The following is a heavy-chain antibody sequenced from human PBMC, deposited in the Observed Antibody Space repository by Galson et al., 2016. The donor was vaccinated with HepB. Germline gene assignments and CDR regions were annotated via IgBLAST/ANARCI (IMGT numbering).Heavy chain of an antibody. D-gene: IGHD3-10*01. J-gene: IGHJ4*02. CDR2: INSDGSST. V-gene: IGHV3-74*01. Sequence: SLRLSCAASGFTFNSYWMHWVRQAPGKGLVWVSRINSDGSSTSYADSVKGRFTISRDNAKNTLYLQMNSLRAEDTAVYYCARDSDSDYYGSGSTPIDYWGQGTLVTVSS. CDR3: ARDSDSDYYGSGSTPIDY. CDR1: GFTFNSYW.